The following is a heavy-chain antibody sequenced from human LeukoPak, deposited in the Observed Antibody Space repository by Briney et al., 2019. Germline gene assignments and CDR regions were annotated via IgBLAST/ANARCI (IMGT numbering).Heavy chain of an antibody. V-gene: IGHV4-4*07. CDR3: ARDLEQQLGDFWFDP. CDR1: GASITSYY. D-gene: IGHD6-13*01. J-gene: IGHJ5*02. CDR2: IYISGST. Sequence: SETLSLTCTVSGASITSYYWSWIRQPAGKGLEWIGRIYISGSTNYNPSPKSRVTMSVDTSKNQFSLKLSSVTAADTAVYYCARDLEQQLGDFWFDPWGQGTLVTVSS.